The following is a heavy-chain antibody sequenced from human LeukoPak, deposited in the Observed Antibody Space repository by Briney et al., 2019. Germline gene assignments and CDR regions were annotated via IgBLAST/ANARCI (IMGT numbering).Heavy chain of an antibody. CDR1: GFTFSNNG. V-gene: IGHV3-23*01. CDR2: ISDGGDTT. CDR3: AKTQGFFDH. J-gene: IGHJ4*02. Sequence: GSLGLSCAASGFTFSNNGMTWVRQAPGKGMEWVTGISDGGDTTYDAGSVKGRFTVSRDNSKNILYLQMNSLRAEDTAIYYCAKTQGFFDHWGQGSLVTVSS.